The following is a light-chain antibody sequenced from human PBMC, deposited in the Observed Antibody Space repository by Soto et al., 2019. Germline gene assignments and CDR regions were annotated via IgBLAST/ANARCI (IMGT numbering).Light chain of an antibody. CDR1: QSVNSN. V-gene: IGKV3-15*01. J-gene: IGKJ1*01. Sequence: EIVMTQSPATLSVSPGERATLSCRASQSVNSNLAWYQHKPGQAPRLLIHGASTRATGIPARFSGSGSGTEFTLTISSLQSEDFAVYYCQQRSNWPPWTFGQGTKV. CDR2: GAS. CDR3: QQRSNWPPWT.